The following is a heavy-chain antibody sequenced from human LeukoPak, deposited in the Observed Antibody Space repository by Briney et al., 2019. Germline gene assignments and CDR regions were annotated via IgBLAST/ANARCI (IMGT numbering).Heavy chain of an antibody. CDR1: GFTFSSYS. J-gene: IGHJ4*02. V-gene: IGHV3-21*01. CDR2: ISSSSYI. Sequence: GGSLRLSCAASGFTFSSYSMNWVRQAPGKGLEWVSSISSSSYIYYADSVKGRFTISRDNGKNTLYLQMNSLRAEDTAVYYCARGSTYYDSSGQVPFDYWGQGTLVTVSS. CDR3: ARGSTYYDSSGQVPFDY. D-gene: IGHD3-22*01.